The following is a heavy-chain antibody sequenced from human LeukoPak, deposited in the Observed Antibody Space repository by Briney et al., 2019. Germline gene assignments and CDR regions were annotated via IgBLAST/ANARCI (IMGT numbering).Heavy chain of an antibody. CDR3: ARGGWSLDY. Sequence: SETLSLTCTVSGGSISSYYWSWIRQPPGKGLEWIGYIYYSGSTNYNPSLKSRVTISVDTSKNQFSLRLSSVTAADTAVYYCARGGWSLDYWGQGTLVTVSS. V-gene: IGHV4-59*01. D-gene: IGHD6-19*01. CDR2: IYYSGST. J-gene: IGHJ4*02. CDR1: GGSISSYY.